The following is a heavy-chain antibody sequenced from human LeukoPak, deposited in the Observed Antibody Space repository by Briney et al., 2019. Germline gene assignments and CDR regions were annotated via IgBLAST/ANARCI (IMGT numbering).Heavy chain of an antibody. Sequence: GGSLRLSCAVSGFTVSSNYMSWVRQAPGKGLEWVSVLYNGGNTYYADSVKGRFTVSRDNTKNTLYLQMNSLRAEDTAVYYCARYDGGSGPFDYWGQGTLVTVSS. CDR3: ARYDGGSGPFDY. CDR2: LYNGGNT. J-gene: IGHJ4*02. V-gene: IGHV3-53*01. D-gene: IGHD3-10*01. CDR1: GFTVSSNY.